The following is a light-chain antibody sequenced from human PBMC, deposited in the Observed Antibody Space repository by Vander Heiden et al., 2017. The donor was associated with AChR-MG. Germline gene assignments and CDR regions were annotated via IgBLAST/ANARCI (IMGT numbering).Light chain of an antibody. J-gene: IGLJ2*01. Sequence: QSPLTQPPPASGSPGQSVTISCTRPSSDIGAYNYVSWYQTHPRHCPNLILSGVDRRPAGVPDRFSGSKSGNTASLTVSGRQTEEEDDYYCSSYSGSNILIFGGGTKLTVL. CDR3: SSYSGSNILI. V-gene: IGLV2-8*01. CDR1: SSDIGAYNY. CDR2: GVD.